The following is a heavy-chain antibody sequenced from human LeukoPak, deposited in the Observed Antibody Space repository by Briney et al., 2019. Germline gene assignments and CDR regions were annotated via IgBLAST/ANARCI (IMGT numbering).Heavy chain of an antibody. Sequence: PGGSLRLSCTASGFTFSNYDMHWVRQGTGKGLEWVSGIGSAGDTYYPDSVKGRFTISRDNAKNSLYLQMNSLRAGDTAVYYCARGMGATRDYYFYYGMDVWGQGTTVTVSS. J-gene: IGHJ6*02. D-gene: IGHD1-26*01. CDR2: IGSAGDT. CDR3: ARGMGATRDYYFYYGMDV. V-gene: IGHV3-13*04. CDR1: GFTFSNYD.